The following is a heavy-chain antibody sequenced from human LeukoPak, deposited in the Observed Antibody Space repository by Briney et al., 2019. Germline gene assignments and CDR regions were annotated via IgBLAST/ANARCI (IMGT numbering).Heavy chain of an antibody. CDR2: IYWDDDK. D-gene: IGHD3-10*01. J-gene: IGHJ3*02. CDR1: GFSLSTSGVG. V-gene: IGHV2-5*02. Sequence: SGPTLVKPAQTLTLTCTFSGFSLSTSGVGVGWIRQPPGKALEWLALIYWDDDKRYSPSLKSRLTITKDTSKNQVVLTMTNMDPVDTATYYCAHRGPGSYLGFAFDIWGQGTMVTVSS. CDR3: AHRGPGSYLGFAFDI.